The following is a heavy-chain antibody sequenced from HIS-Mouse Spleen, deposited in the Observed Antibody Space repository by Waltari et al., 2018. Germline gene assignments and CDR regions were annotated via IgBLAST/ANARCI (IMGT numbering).Heavy chain of an antibody. CDR1: GYTLTELS. D-gene: IGHD1-26*01. CDR3: ATEYSRGGATD. Sequence: QVQLVQSGAEVKKPGASVKVSCKVSGYTLTELSMHWVRPAPGKGLEGRGGFVPVDGETIYDKKFQGRVTMTEDTSTDTAYMELSSLRSADPAVYYCATEYSRGGATDWGQGTLVTVSS. V-gene: IGHV1-24*01. CDR2: FVPVDGET. J-gene: IGHJ4*02.